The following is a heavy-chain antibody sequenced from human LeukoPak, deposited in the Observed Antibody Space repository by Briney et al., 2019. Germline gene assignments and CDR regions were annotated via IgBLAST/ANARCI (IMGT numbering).Heavy chain of an antibody. Sequence: PGGSLRLSCAASVFTFSSYSMNWVRQAPGKGLEWVSSISSSSSYIYYADSVKGRFTISRDNAKNSLYLQMNSLRAEDTAVYYCARAVYCGGDCYPPHLDYWGQGTLVTVSS. D-gene: IGHD2-21*02. V-gene: IGHV3-21*01. CDR2: ISSSSSYI. J-gene: IGHJ4*02. CDR3: ARAVYCGGDCYPPHLDY. CDR1: VFTFSSYS.